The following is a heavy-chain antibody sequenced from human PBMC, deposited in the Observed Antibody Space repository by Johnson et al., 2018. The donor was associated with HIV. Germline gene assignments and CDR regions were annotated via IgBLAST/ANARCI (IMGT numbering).Heavy chain of an antibody. J-gene: IGHJ3*02. D-gene: IGHD4-11*01. Sequence: QVQLVESGGGVVQPGRSLRLSCAASGFTFSSYAMPWVRQAPGKGLEWVAVISYDGSKKYYEDSVKGRFTNSRDNSKNTLYLQMNSRRAEDTAVYYCASRDTVDAFDIWGQGTMVTVSS. CDR2: ISYDGSKK. CDR1: GFTFSSYA. CDR3: ASRDTVDAFDI. V-gene: IGHV3-30*04.